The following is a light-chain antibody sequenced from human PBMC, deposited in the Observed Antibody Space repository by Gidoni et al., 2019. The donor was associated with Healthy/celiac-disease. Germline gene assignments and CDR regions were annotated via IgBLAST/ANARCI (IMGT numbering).Light chain of an antibody. J-gene: IGLJ3*02. Sequence: SYELTPPSSVSVSPGQTARTTCSGDVLAKKYARWFQQKPGQAPVLVIYKDSERPSGIPERFSGSSSGTTVTLTISGAQVEDEADYYCYSAADNNRGVFGGGTKLTVL. CDR1: VLAKKY. CDR3: YSAADNNRGV. V-gene: IGLV3-27*01. CDR2: KDS.